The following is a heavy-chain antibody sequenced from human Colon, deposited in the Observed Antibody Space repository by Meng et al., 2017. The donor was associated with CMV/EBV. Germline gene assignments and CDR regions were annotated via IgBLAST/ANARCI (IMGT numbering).Heavy chain of an antibody. CDR1: FVLNTPGVS. CDR2: LYWNGIK. D-gene: IGHD3/OR15-3a*01. V-gene: IGHV2-5*01. J-gene: IGHJ6*02. Sequence: FVLNTPGVSVCWVRQPPGKTLGWLALLYWNGIKRYSPSLETRLTVSGSTSKNQVVLRLTNMEPVDTATYYCVVPSGASHYYFYGMDVWGQGTLVTVSS. CDR3: VVPSGASHYYFYGMDV.